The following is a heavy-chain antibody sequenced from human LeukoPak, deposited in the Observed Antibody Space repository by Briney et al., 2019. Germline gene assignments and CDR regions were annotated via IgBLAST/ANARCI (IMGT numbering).Heavy chain of an antibody. CDR3: ARNIVVVPAAPGIDY. J-gene: IGHJ4*02. Sequence: GGSLKLSCAASGFTFSSYSMNWVRQAPGKGLEWVSSISSSSSYIYYADSVKGRFTISRDNAKNSLYLQMNSLRAEDTAVYYCARNIVVVPAAPGIDYWGQGILVTVSS. CDR2: ISSSSSYI. D-gene: IGHD2-2*01. V-gene: IGHV3-21*01. CDR1: GFTFSSYS.